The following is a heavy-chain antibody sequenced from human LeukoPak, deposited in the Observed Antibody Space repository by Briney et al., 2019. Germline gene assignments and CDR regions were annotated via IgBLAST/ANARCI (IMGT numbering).Heavy chain of an antibody. D-gene: IGHD4-17*01. CDR2: ISYDGSNK. V-gene: IGHV3-30*04. Sequence: GRSLRLSCAASGFTFSSYAMHWVRQAPGKGLEWVAVISYDGSNKYYADSVKGRFTISRDNSKNTLYLQMNSLRAEDTAVYYCARDRGAPTVTTRTSPNWFDPWGQGTLVTVSS. CDR1: GFTFSSYA. J-gene: IGHJ5*02. CDR3: ARDRGAPTVTTRTSPNWFDP.